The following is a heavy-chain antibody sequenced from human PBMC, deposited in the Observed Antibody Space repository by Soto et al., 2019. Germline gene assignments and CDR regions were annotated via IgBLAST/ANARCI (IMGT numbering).Heavy chain of an antibody. CDR2: INPSGGST. D-gene: IGHD4-17*01. V-gene: IGHV1-46*01. J-gene: IGHJ4*02. CDR3: AIDRYDYGDYGADYYFDY. Sequence: ASVKVSCKASGYTFTSYYMHWVRQAPAQGLEWMGIINPSGGSTSYAQKFQGRVTMTRYTSTSTVYMELSSLRSEDTAVYYCAIDRYDYGDYGADYYFDYWGQGTLVTVSS. CDR1: GYTFTSYY.